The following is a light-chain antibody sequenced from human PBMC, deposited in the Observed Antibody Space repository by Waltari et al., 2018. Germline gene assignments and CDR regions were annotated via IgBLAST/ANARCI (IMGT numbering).Light chain of an antibody. Sequence: SSELTQLPSLSVSPGQTARITRSGEVWEEHFVDWYQQKPGQAPKFLISEDNKRFPVTPERGSGATSGNTATLIISRVLSEDEADCYCLSGDDDNWVFGGGTKLTVL. J-gene: IGLJ3*02. V-gene: IGLV3-22*01. CDR3: LSGDDDNWV. CDR2: EDN. CDR1: VWEEHF.